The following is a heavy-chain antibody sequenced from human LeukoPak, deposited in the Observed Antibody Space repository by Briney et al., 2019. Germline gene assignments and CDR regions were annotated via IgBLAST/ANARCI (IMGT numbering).Heavy chain of an antibody. V-gene: IGHV1-69*06. J-gene: IGHJ5*02. CDR3: ARTNSITIFGVVTRLNGWFDR. D-gene: IGHD3-3*01. CDR1: GGTFSSYA. CDR2: IIPIFGTA. Sequence: ASVKVSCKASGGTFSSYAISWVRQAPGQGLERMGSIIPIFGTANYAQKFQGRVTITADKSTSTAYMELSSLRSEDTAVYYCARTNSITIFGVVTRLNGWFDRWGQGTLVTVSS.